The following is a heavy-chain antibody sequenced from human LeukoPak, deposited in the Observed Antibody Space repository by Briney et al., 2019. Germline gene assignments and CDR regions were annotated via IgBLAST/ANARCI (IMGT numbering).Heavy chain of an antibody. D-gene: IGHD3-3*01. J-gene: IGHJ4*02. CDR3: ARAPTITIFGVVTLNLDY. V-gene: IGHV1-3*01. CDR1: GYTFTSYA. Sequence: ASVKVSCKASGYTFTSYAMHWVRQAPGQRLEWMGWINAGNGNTKYSQKFQGRVTITRDTSASTAYMELSSLRSEDTAVYYCARAPTITIFGVVTLNLDYWGQGTLVTVSS. CDR2: INAGNGNT.